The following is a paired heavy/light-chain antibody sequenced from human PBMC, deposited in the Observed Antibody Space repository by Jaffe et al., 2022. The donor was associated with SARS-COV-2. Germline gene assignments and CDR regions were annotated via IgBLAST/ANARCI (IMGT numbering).Light chain of an antibody. Sequence: DIQMTQSPSSLSASVGDRVTITCRASQTISNYLNWYQQKPGKAPKFLIDVVSNLQSGVPSRFSGSGSGTDFTLTISSLQPEDFATYYCQQSYSTPSTFGQGTKLEIK. CDR3: QQSYSTPST. V-gene: IGKV1-39*01. CDR2: VVS. J-gene: IGKJ2*01. CDR1: QTISNY.
Heavy chain of an antibody. Sequence: QVQLVQSGSEVRKPGASVKVSCKASGYRFTRFAMNWVRQAPGQGLEWMGCFNPNTGNATYAQGFTGRFVFSLDTSVTTAYLQISSLKAEDTAMYYCARSPSVRYYGMDVWGQGTTVTVS. J-gene: IGHJ6*02. CDR3: ARSPSVRYYGMDV. CDR1: GYRFTRFA. CDR2: FNPNTGNA. V-gene: IGHV7-4-1*02.